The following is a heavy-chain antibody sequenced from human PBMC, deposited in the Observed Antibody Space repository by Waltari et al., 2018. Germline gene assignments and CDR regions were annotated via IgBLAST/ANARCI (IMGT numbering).Heavy chain of an antibody. CDR2: CSPCTSYT. D-gene: IGHD6-19*01. CDR3: AGRGVSSSGWYDYFDY. Sequence: EVQLVQSGAEVKKPGESLKISCKGSGYSFTSYWIGWVRQMPGKGLAWKGICSPCTSYTSSSPTFQVQFTISAYKSISTAYLQWSSLKASDPGMYYCAGRGVSSSGWYDYFDYWGQGTLVTVSS. V-gene: IGHV5-51*01. CDR1: GYSFTSYW. J-gene: IGHJ4*02.